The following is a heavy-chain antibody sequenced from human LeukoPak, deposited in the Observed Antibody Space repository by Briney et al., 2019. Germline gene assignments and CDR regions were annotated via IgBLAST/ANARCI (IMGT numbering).Heavy chain of an antibody. CDR2: ISYDGSNK. CDR1: GFTFSSYG. V-gene: IGHV3-30*03. J-gene: IGHJ4*02. D-gene: IGHD6-19*01. Sequence: PGGSLRLSCAASGFTFSSYGMHWVRQAPGKGLEWVAVISYDGSNKYYADSVKGRFTISRDNSKNTLYLQMNSLRAEDTAVYYCALSSGWPSPPDYWGQGTLVTVPS. CDR3: ALSSGWPSPPDY.